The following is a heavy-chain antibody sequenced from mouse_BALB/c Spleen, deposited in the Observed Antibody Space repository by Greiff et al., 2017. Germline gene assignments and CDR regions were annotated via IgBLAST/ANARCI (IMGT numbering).Heavy chain of an antibody. CDR1: GFTFSDYY. D-gene: IGHD2-4*01. CDR3: ARGGDDYPLDY. J-gene: IGHJ2*01. Sequence: EVQRVESGGGLVKPGGSLKLSCAASGFTFSDYYMYWVRQTPEKRLEWVATISDGGSYTYYPDSVKGRFTISRDNAKNNLYLQMSSLKSEDTAMYYCARGGDDYPLDYWGQGTTLTVSS. CDR2: ISDGGSYT. V-gene: IGHV5-4*02.